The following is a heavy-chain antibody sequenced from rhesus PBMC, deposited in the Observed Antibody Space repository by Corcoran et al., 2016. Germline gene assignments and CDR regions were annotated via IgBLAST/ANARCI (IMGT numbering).Heavy chain of an antibody. Sequence: QVQLQESGPGLVKPSETLSLTCAVSGGSISGYYYWSWIRQPPGQGLLWIGSIYGSVGSNYLNPSLKSRVTLSLDTSKNQFSLKLSSVTAADTAVYYCASTHYEDDYGDYYTEFDYWGQGVLVTVSS. V-gene: IGHV4S14*01. CDR1: GGSISGYYY. D-gene: IGHD3-9*01. CDR2: IYGSVGSN. J-gene: IGHJ4*01. CDR3: ASTHYEDDYGDYYTEFDY.